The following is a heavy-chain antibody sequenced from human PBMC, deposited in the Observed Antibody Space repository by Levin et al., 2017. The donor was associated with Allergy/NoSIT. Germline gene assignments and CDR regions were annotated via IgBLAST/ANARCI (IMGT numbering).Heavy chain of an antibody. D-gene: IGHD3-10*01. J-gene: IGHJ5*02. V-gene: IGHV4-4*02. CDR2: IYHSGST. Sequence: SETLSLTCAVSGGSISSSNWWSWVRQPPGKGLEWIGEIYHSGSTNYNPSLKSRVTISVDKSKNQFSLKLSSVTAADTAVYYCARARYYYGSGSYYNVRSWFDPWGQGTLVTVSS. CDR1: GGSISSSNW. CDR3: ARARYYYGSGSYYNVRSWFDP.